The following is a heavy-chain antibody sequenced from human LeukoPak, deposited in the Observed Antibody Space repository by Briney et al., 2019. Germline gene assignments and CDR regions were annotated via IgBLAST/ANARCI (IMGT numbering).Heavy chain of an antibody. D-gene: IGHD3-10*01. CDR2: TYLRDSQT. CDR1: GFTFTSDW. Sequence: GESLKISCKVSGFTFTSDWIAWVRQTPGKGLEWMGITYLRDSQTRYSPSFQGQVTIPVDKPTTTAYLQWRSLEASDTAMYYCASRFGTGNLNWFDPWGQGTLVTVSS. J-gene: IGHJ5*02. CDR3: ASRFGTGNLNWFDP. V-gene: IGHV5-51*04.